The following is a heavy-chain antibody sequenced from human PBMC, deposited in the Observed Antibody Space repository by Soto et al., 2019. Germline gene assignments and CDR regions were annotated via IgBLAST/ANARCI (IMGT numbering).Heavy chain of an antibody. D-gene: IGHD2-21*02. V-gene: IGHV3-11*06. CDR2: ITTSGST. CDR1: GFAFSDYY. J-gene: IGHJ4*02. CDR3: ARAGGGHSGY. Sequence: LRLSCSASGFAFSDYYMSWIRQAPGKGLEWISYITTSGSTKYADSVKGRFTISRDNAKNSLFLQMKSLRADDTAVYYCARAGGGHSGYWGQGTLVTVSS.